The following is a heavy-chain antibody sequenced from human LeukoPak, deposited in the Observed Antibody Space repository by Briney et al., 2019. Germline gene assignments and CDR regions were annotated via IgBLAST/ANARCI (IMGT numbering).Heavy chain of an antibody. CDR1: GGSISSSSYY. CDR2: IYYSGST. V-gene: IGHV4-39*01. D-gene: IGHD3-16*01. J-gene: IGHJ4*02. Sequence: SETLSLTCTVSGGSISSSSYYRGWIRQPPGKGLEWIGSIYYSGSTYYNPSLKSRVTISVDTSKNQFSLKLSSVTAADTAVYYCARRSGGLLDYWGQGTLVTVSS. CDR3: ARRSGGLLDY.